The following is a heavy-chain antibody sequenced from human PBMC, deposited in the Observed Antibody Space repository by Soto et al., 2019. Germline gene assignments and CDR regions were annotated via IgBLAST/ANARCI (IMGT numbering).Heavy chain of an antibody. J-gene: IGHJ4*02. CDR3: AKDSLYGSGSYNYFDY. CDR2: ISGSGGST. D-gene: IGHD3-10*01. Sequence: GGSLRLSCAASGFTFSSYAMSWVRQAPGKGLEWVSAISGSGGSTYYADSVKGRLTISRDNSKNTLYLQMNSLRAEDTAVYYCAKDSLYGSGSYNYFDYWGQGTLVTVSS. V-gene: IGHV3-23*01. CDR1: GFTFSSYA.